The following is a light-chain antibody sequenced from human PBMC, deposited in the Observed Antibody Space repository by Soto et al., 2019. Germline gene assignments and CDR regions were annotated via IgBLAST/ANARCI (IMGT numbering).Light chain of an antibody. CDR3: QQSYNTPPGT. V-gene: IGKV1-39*01. CDR2: AAS. J-gene: IGKJ4*01. Sequence: DIQMTQSPSSLSASVGDRVTITCRASQSIXXYXNWYQHKPGKAPKLLIYAASSLQSGVPSRFSGSGSGTDFTLTISSLQPEDFATYYCQQSYNTPPGTFGGGTKVEIK. CDR1: QSIXXY.